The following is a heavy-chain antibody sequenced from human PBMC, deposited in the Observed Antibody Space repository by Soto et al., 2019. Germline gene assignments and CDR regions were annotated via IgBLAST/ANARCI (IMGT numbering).Heavy chain of an antibody. CDR3: ERNVPVTALGY. V-gene: IGHV3-66*01. D-gene: IGHD4-17*01. J-gene: IGHJ4*02. CDR1: GVTVGNNY. Sequence: EVRLVESGGGLVQPGGSLRLSCAASGVTVGNNYMSWVRQAPGKGLEWVSVTYSGGDTRYADSVKGRFTMSRDSTKNTVYLQMNILRAEDTAVYCCERNVPVTALGYWGQGSLVTVSS. CDR2: TYSGGDT.